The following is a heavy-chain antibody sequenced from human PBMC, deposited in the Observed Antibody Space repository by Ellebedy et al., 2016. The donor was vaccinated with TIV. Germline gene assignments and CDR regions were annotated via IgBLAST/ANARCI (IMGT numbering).Heavy chain of an antibody. D-gene: IGHD2-2*01. CDR3: ARGYCSSTSCYARWYFDL. J-gene: IGHJ2*01. CDR2: INPNTGGT. CDR1: GYTFTGYY. Sequence: ASVKVSCKASGYTFTGYYLHWVRQAPGQGLEWMGWINPNTGGTTYAQKFQGRVTMTRDTSISTAYMELSSLESDDTAVYYCARGYCSSTSCYARWYFDLWGRGTLVTVSS. V-gene: IGHV1-2*02.